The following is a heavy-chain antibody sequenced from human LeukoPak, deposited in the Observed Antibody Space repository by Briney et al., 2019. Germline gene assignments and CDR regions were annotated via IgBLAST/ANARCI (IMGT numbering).Heavy chain of an antibody. CDR1: GDSISSDY. J-gene: IGHJ4*02. Sequence: PSETLSLTCTVSGDSISSDYCNWIRQPAGKGLEWIGRIYSSGSTNYNPSLKSRITMSVDTSKNQFSLKLSSVTAADTAVYYCARSLMDEAAAWGQGTLVTVSS. V-gene: IGHV4-4*07. D-gene: IGHD6-13*01. CDR3: ARSLMDEAAA. CDR2: IYSSGST.